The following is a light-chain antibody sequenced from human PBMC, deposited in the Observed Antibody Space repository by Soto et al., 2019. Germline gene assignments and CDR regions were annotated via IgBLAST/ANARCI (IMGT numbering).Light chain of an antibody. CDR3: QQYHSPYT. CDR1: QSISSW. CDR2: KAS. Sequence: DIQMTQSPSTLSASVGDRVTITCRASQSISSWLAWYQQKPGKAPKLLIYKASSLESGVPSRFSGSGSGTNFTLTISSLQPDDFATYYSQQYHSPYTFGQGTKLEIK. V-gene: IGKV1-5*03. J-gene: IGKJ2*01.